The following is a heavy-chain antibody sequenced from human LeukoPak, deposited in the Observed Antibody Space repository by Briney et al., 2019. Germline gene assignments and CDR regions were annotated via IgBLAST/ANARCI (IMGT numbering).Heavy chain of an antibody. Sequence: GGSLRLSCAASGFTFSSYDMSWVRQAPGKGLEGVSYISGSGGSTDYADSVKGRFTIPRDNPNNTLYLQMNSLRAEDTAVYYCAKCFRGYNYVIFDYWGQGTLVTVSS. CDR3: AKCFRGYNYVIFDY. V-gene: IGHV3-23*01. CDR1: GFTFSSYD. J-gene: IGHJ4*02. CDR2: ISGSGGST. D-gene: IGHD5-18*01.